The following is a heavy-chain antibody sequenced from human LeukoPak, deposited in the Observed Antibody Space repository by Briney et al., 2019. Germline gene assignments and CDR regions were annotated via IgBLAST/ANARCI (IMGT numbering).Heavy chain of an antibody. V-gene: IGHV1-2*02. CDR2: INPNSGGT. J-gene: IGHJ4*02. CDR1: GYTFTXYY. Sequence: SVKVSCKAXGYTFTXYYMHWVRQAPGQGLEWMGWINPNSGGTNYAQKFQGRVTMTRDTSISTAYMELSRLRSDDTAVYYCARQNTMDYFDYWGQGTLVTVTS. D-gene: IGHD3-10*01. CDR3: ARQNTMDYFDY.